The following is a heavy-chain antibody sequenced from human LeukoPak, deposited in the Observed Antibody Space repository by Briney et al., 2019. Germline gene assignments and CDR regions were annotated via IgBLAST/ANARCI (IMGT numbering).Heavy chain of an antibody. CDR1: GFTFSSYS. CDR3: ARDRLDIVATIRAFDY. D-gene: IGHD5-12*01. CDR2: ISRSGRYI. Sequence: GGSLRLSCAASGFTFSSYSMNRVRQAPGKGLEWVSSISRSGRYIYYADSVKGRFTISRDNAKNSLYLQMNSLRAEDTAVYYCARDRLDIVATIRAFDYWGQGTLVTVSS. V-gene: IGHV3-21*01. J-gene: IGHJ4*02.